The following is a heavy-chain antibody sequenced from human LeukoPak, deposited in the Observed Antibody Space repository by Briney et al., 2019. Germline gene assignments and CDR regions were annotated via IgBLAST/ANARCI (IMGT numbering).Heavy chain of an antibody. V-gene: IGHV4-30-4*01. CDR1: GGSISSGDYY. D-gene: IGHD3-22*01. J-gene: IGHJ4*02. CDR2: IYYSGST. Sequence: SETLSLNCTVSGGSISSGDYYWSWIRQPPGKGLEWIGYIYYSGSTYYNPSLKSRVTISVDTSKNQFSLKLSSVTAADTAVYYCARGLAYYDSSGYYYFDYWGQGTLVTVSS. CDR3: ARGLAYYDSSGYYYFDY.